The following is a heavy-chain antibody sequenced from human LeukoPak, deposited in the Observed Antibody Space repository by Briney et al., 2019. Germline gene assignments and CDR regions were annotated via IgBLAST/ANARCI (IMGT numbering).Heavy chain of an antibody. CDR2: IYTSGST. J-gene: IGHJ4*02. CDR3: AGDEYSCSGGSCAYAIDY. CDR1: GGSISSGSYY. D-gene: IGHD2-15*01. Sequence: PSETLSLTCTVSGGSISSGSYYWSWIRQPAGKGLEWIGRIYTSGSTNYNPSLKSRVTISVDTSKNQFSLKLSSVTAADTAVYYCAGDEYSCSGGSCAYAIDYWGQGTLVTVSS. V-gene: IGHV4-61*02.